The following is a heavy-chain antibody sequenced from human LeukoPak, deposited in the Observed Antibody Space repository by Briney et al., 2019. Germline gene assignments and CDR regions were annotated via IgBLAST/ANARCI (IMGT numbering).Heavy chain of an antibody. CDR2: IYHSGST. J-gene: IGHJ3*02. V-gene: IGHV4-30-2*01. Sequence: SETLSLTCAVSGGSISSGGYSWSWIRQPPGKGLEWIGYIYHSGSTYYNPSLKSRVTISVDRSKNQFSLKLSSVTAADTAVYYCARAGYCGSTSCLDAFDIWGQGTMVTVSS. D-gene: IGHD2-2*01. CDR1: GGSISSGGYS. CDR3: ARAGYCGSTSCLDAFDI.